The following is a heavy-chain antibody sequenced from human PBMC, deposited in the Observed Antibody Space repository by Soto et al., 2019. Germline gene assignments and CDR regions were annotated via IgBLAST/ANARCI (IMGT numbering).Heavy chain of an antibody. CDR1: GYTFTGYY. D-gene: IGHD6-6*01. Sequence: ASLKVCCNATGYTFTGYYMHWVRQAPGQGLEWMGWINPNSGGTNYAQKFQGRVTMTRDTSISTAYMELSRLRSDDTAVYYCTARSWFDPWGQGTLVTVSS. V-gene: IGHV1-2*02. J-gene: IGHJ5*02. CDR2: INPNSGGT. CDR3: TARSWFDP.